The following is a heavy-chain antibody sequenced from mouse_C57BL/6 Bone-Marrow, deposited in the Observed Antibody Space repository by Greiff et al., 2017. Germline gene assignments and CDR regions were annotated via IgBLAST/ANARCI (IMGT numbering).Heavy chain of an antibody. V-gene: IGHV3-6*01. J-gene: IGHJ1*03. CDR1: GYSITSGYY. CDR3: ARGYYSTLIYWYFDV. Sequence: VQLQQSGPGLVKPSQSLSLTCSVTGYSITSGYYWNWIRQFPGTKLEWMGYISYDGSNNYNPSLKNRISITRATSKNQFFLKLNSVTTEDTATYYCARGYYSTLIYWYFDVWGTGTTVTVSS. CDR2: ISYDGSN. D-gene: IGHD2-5*01.